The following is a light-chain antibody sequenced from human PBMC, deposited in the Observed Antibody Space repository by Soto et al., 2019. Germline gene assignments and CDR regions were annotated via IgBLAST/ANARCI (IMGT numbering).Light chain of an antibody. J-gene: IGLJ3*02. CDR1: RSNIGNNA. CDR3: ATWDDSLNAWGV. Sequence: QSVLTQPPSASGTPGQRVTISCSGSRSNIGNNAVTWYQQFPGTAPKLLIYNNNQRPSGVPDRFSGSKSGTSASLAISGLQSEDEADYYCATWDDSLNAWGVFGGGTKLTVL. V-gene: IGLV1-44*01. CDR2: NNN.